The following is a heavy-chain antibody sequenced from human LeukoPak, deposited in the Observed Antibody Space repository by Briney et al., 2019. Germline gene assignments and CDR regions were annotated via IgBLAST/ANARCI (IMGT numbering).Heavy chain of an antibody. V-gene: IGHV5-51*01. CDR1: GYNFANYW. Sequence: GESLKISCKGSGYNFANYWIGWVRQMPGKGLEWMGIIYPGDSDTRYSPSFQGQVTISADKSISTAYLQWSSLKASDTAMYYCARRSVTDSSGYYYLYFDYWGQGTLVTVSS. J-gene: IGHJ4*02. CDR3: ARRSVTDSSGYYYLYFDY. D-gene: IGHD3-22*01. CDR2: IYPGDSDT.